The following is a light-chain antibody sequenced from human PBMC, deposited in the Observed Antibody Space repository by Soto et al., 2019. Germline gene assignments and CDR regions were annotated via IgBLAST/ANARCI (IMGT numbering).Light chain of an antibody. CDR2: GAS. V-gene: IGKV3-20*01. CDR1: QSVSSSY. CDR3: QQYGTSYT. Sequence: EIVLTQSPGTLSLSPGERATLSCRASQSVSSSYLAWYQHKPGQAPRLLIYGASSRATGIPGRFSGSGSGTDFTLTINRLEPEDFAVYYCQQYGTSYTFGQGTKLEIQ. J-gene: IGKJ2*01.